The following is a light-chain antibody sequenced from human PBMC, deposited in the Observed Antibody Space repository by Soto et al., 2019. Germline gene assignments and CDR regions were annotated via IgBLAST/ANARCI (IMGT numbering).Light chain of an antibody. CDR3: QQYNSYPYT. J-gene: IGKJ2*01. Sequence: DIQMTQSPSTLSASVGDRVTITCRASQSISRWSAWYQQKPGKAPKLLIYKASTLESGVPLRFSGSGSGAEFTLTISSLQPDDFATYYCQQYNSYPYTFGQGTKLEIK. CDR2: KAS. V-gene: IGKV1-5*03. CDR1: QSISRW.